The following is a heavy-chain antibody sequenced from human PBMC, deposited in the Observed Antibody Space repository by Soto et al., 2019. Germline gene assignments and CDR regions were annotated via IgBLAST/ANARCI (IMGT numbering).Heavy chain of an antibody. J-gene: IGHJ3*02. V-gene: IGHV3-23*01. CDR3: ARGDYYDNTGPFSDAFDI. CDR1: GFTFSSYA. Sequence: GGSLRLSCAASGFTFSSYAMSWVRQAPGKGLEWVSAISGSGGSTYYADSVKGRFTISRDNAKNSLHLQMNSLRAEDTAVYYCARGDYYDNTGPFSDAFDIWGQGTMVTVSS. D-gene: IGHD3-22*01. CDR2: ISGSGGST.